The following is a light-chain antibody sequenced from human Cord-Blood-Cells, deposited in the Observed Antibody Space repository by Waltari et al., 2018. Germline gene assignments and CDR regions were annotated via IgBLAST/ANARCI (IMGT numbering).Light chain of an antibody. CDR1: QSISSW. CDR3: QQYNSYST. CDR2: DAS. J-gene: IGKJ1*01. V-gene: IGKV1-5*01. Sequence: DIQMTPSPSTLSASVGARVTITCRASQSISSWLAWYQQKPGKAPKLLIYDASSLESGVPSRCSGSGSGTEFTLTISSLQPDDFATYYCQQYNSYSTFGQGTKVEIK.